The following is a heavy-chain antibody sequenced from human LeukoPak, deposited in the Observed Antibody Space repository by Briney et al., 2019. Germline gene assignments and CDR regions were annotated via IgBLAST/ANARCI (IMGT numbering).Heavy chain of an antibody. V-gene: IGHV4-59*01. CDR3: AREVYSNYVDYFDY. D-gene: IGHD4-11*01. CDR2: IYYSGST. Sequence: PSETLSLTCTVSGGSISSYYWSWIRQPPGKGLEWIGYIYYSGSTNYNPSLESRVTISVDTSKNQFSLKLSSVTAADTAVYYCAREVYSNYVDYFDYWGQGTLVTVSS. CDR1: GGSISSYY. J-gene: IGHJ4*02.